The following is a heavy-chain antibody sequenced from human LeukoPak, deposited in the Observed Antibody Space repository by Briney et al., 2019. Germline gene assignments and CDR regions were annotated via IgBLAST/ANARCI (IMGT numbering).Heavy chain of an antibody. D-gene: IGHD3-10*01. Sequence: PGGSLRLSCAASGFTFSSYAMHGVHQAPGKGLEWVAVISYDGSNKYYADSVKGRFTISRDNSKNTLYLQMNSLRPEGTAVYYCAKDSKRWKTYYYEAGSYYFDYWGQGTRVTVSS. CDR3: AKDSKRWKTYYYEAGSYYFDY. V-gene: IGHV3-30*04. J-gene: IGHJ4*02. CDR2: ISYDGSNK. CDR1: GFTFSSYA.